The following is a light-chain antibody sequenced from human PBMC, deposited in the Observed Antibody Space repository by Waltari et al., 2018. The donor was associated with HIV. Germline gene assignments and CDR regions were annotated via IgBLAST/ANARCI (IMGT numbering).Light chain of an antibody. CDR1: QSMCNS. J-gene: IGKJ1*01. V-gene: IGKV1-5*03. CDR3: QQYNVYST. CDR2: KAS. Sequence: DIQFTQAPSIRSASVGDRDSVTSRASQSMCNSLAWYQVKAGKAPKLLIYKASSLNSGVPSRFSGRGSGTDFTLTISSLQSDDFATYYCQQYNVYSTFGQGTKVEIK.